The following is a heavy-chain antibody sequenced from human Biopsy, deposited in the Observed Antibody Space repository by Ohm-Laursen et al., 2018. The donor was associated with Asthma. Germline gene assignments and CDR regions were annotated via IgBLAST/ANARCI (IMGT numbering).Heavy chain of an antibody. V-gene: IGHV3-30*03. CDR3: ARDVVWFREVGGMDV. CDR2: MSFDGRQT. D-gene: IGHD3-10*01. CDR1: GFSFNSYG. J-gene: IGHJ6*02. Sequence: SLRLSCAASGFSFNSYGMHWVRQAPGKGLEWVAVMSFDGRQTYYADSVKGRFTISRDISKNILSLQMNSLRPEDTAVYYCARDVVWFREVGGMDVWGQGTTVTVSS.